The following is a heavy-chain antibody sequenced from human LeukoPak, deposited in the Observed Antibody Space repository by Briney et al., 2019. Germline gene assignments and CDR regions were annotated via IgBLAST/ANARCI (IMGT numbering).Heavy chain of an antibody. CDR2: IYNAGTDK. CDR3: ARDRGRSGWWGYIVI. V-gene: IGHV3-30*04. J-gene: IGHJ3*02. CDR1: GFTFSYYR. D-gene: IGHD6-19*01. Sequence: GGSLRLSCAASGFTFSYYRMHWLRQAPARGLEWVAVIYNAGTDKHYADTLKGRFTVSRDKSQRTLYLEMNSLSTEDTAGYFCARDRGRSGWWGYIVIWGERTSLTVFS.